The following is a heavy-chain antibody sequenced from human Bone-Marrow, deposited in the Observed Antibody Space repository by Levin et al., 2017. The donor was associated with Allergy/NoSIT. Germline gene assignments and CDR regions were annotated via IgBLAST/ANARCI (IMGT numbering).Heavy chain of an antibody. J-gene: IGHJ3*02. Sequence: LRLSCTVSGGSISSGGYYWSWIRQHPGKGLEWIGYIYYSGSTYYNPSLKSRVTISVDTSKNQFSLKLSSVTAADTAVYYCARERPAVTPTDAFDIWGQGTMVTVSS. CDR1: GGSISSGGYY. CDR2: IYYSGST. CDR3: ARERPAVTPTDAFDI. D-gene: IGHD2-2*01. V-gene: IGHV4-31*03.